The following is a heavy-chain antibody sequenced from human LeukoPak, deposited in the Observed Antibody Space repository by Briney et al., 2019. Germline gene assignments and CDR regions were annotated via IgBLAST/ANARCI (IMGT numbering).Heavy chain of an antibody. Sequence: GGSLRLSCTGSGLTFRIYAMSWVRQAPGKGLEWVSSISASENTTFYADSVKGRFTISRDNSKNTLYLQMNSLRADDTAVYYCAKKYSYFDSWGQGTLVTVSS. CDR3: AKKYSYFDS. J-gene: IGHJ4*02. D-gene: IGHD2/OR15-2a*01. CDR1: GLTFRIYA. CDR2: ISASENTT. V-gene: IGHV3-23*01.